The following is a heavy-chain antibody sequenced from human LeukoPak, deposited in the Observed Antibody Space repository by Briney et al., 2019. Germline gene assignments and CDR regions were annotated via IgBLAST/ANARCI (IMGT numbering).Heavy chain of an antibody. D-gene: IGHD3-22*01. Sequence: GGSLRLSCEASGFTFSSYWMSWVRQAPGKGLEWVANIKQDGSEKYYVDSVKGRFTITRDNAKNSLYLQMNSLRAEDRAVYYCARAKFDSSRYYYRGFDIWGQGTMVTVSS. CDR1: GFTFSSYW. CDR2: IKQDGSEK. V-gene: IGHV3-7*04. CDR3: ARAKFDSSRYYYRGFDI. J-gene: IGHJ3*02.